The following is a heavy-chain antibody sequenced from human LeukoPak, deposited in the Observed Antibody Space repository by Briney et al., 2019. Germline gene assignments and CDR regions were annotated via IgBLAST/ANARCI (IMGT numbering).Heavy chain of an antibody. CDR2: ISSSSCTI. Sequence: GGSLRLSCAVSGFPLSRYSMNWVRPAPGKGLEWVSCISSSSCTIYYEDSVKGRFTISRDKAKNSLYLQMNSLRDEDTAVYYCARALPPGSSGWYLGYWGQGTLVTVSS. V-gene: IGHV3-48*02. J-gene: IGHJ4*02. CDR3: ARALPPGSSGWYLGY. D-gene: IGHD6-19*01. CDR1: GFPLSRYS.